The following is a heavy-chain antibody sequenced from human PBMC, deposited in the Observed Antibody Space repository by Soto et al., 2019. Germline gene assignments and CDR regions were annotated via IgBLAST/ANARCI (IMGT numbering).Heavy chain of an antibody. CDR1: GESISSGGYS. V-gene: IGHV4-30-2*01. J-gene: IGHJ3*02. CDR3: ASSVDSSGWHDAFNI. D-gene: IGHD6-19*01. Sequence: SETLSLTCSVSGESISSGGYSWSWIRQPPGGGLEWLGYIYHSGTTYSNPSLQSRLTMSVDRSKNEFSLNLNSATAADTALYYCASSVDSSGWHDAFNIWGRGTLVTVSS. CDR2: IYHSGTT.